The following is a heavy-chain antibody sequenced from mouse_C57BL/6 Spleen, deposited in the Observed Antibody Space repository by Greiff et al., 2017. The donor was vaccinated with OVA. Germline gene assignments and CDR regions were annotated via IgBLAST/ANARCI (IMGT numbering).Heavy chain of an antibody. Sequence: QVQLQQPGAELVMPGASVKLSCKASGYTFTSYWMHWVKQRPGQGLEWIGELDPSDSYTNYNQKFKGKSTLTVDKSSSTAYMQRSSLTSEDSAVYYCARGDYYAMDYGGQGTSVTVSS. CDR1: GYTFTSYW. V-gene: IGHV1-69*01. CDR3: ARGDYYAMDY. D-gene: IGHD3-3*01. J-gene: IGHJ4*01. CDR2: LDPSDSYT.